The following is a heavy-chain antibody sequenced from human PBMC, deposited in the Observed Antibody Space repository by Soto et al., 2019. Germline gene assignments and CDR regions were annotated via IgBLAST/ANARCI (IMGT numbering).Heavy chain of an antibody. CDR1: GGTFSSYA. V-gene: IGHV1-69*01. D-gene: IGHD2-15*01. J-gene: IGHJ5*02. CDR2: IIPIFGTA. Sequence: SVKVSCKASGGTFSSYAISWVRQAPVQGLAWMGGIIPIFGTANYPQKFQGRVTITADESTSTAYMELSSLRSEDTAVYYCARAIVVVVAARDDNWFDPWGQGTLVTVSS. CDR3: ARAIVVVVAARDDNWFDP.